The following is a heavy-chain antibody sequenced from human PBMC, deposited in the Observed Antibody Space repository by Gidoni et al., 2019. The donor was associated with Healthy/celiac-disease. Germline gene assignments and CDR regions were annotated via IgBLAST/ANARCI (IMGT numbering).Heavy chain of an antibody. J-gene: IGHJ4*02. CDR3: ARGRITMVRGVIIWYYFDY. V-gene: IGHV6-1*01. D-gene: IGHD3-10*01. Sequence: QVQLQQSGPELVKPSPTLSLTCAISGDSVSSNSAAWNWIRQSQSRGLEWLGRTYYMSNGYNDYAGSVKSRITINTDTSKNHVSLQLNSVTPEDTAVYYCARGRITMVRGVIIWYYFDYWGQGTLVTVSS. CDR2: TYYMSNGYN. CDR1: GDSVSSNSAA.